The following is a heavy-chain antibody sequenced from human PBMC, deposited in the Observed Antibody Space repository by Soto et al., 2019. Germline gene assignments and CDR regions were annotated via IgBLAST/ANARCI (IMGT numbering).Heavy chain of an antibody. CDR2: IIPILGIA. J-gene: IGHJ6*02. CDR1: GGTFSSYI. V-gene: IGHV1-69*02. D-gene: IGHD3-22*01. Sequence: QVQLVQSGAEVKKPGSSVKVSCKASGGTFSSYIISWVRQAPGQGLEWMGRIIPILGIANYAQKFQGRVTITADKSTSTAYMELSSLRSEDTAVYYCANKDYDSSEYYYYGMEVWGQGTTVTVSS. CDR3: ANKDYDSSEYYYYGMEV.